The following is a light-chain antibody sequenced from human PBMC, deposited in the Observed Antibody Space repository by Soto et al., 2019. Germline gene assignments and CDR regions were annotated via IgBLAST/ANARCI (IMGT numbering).Light chain of an antibody. J-gene: IGKJ1*01. V-gene: IGKV1-27*01. CDR2: DAS. Sequence: DIQMTQSPSSLSASVGDRVTITCWASQGISNFLAWYQQEPGKVPKLLIYDASTWQSGVSSRFSGSGSGTDFTLTISSLQPEDVATYYCQQYDSAPEAFGQGTKVEIK. CDR3: QQYDSAPEA. CDR1: QGISNF.